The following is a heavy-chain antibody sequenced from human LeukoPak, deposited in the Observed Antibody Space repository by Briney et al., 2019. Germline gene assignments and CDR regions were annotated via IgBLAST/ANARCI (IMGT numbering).Heavy chain of an antibody. Sequence: GGSLRLSCAASGFTFSYYSINWVRQAPGKGLEWVSSISSSSSYIYYADSVKGRFTISRDNAKNSLYLQMNSLRAEDTAVYYCARVNAVTTDPYYYGMDVWGQGTTVTVSS. CDR3: ARVNAVTTDPYYYGMDV. CDR2: ISSSSSYI. CDR1: GFTFSYYS. D-gene: IGHD4-17*01. J-gene: IGHJ6*02. V-gene: IGHV3-21*01.